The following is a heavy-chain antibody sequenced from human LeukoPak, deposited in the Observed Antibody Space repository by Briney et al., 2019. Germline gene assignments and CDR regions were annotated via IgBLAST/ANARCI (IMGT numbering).Heavy chain of an antibody. Sequence: SETLSLTCTVSGASISNSDRYWGWIRQPPGKGLEWIGSIYYSGITYHNPSLKSRVPISVDTSNNQFSLKMSSVTAADTAVYFCARHQEGMVRGVLYYLDVWGKGTTVIISS. CDR3: ARHQEGMVRGVLYYLDV. V-gene: IGHV4-39*01. J-gene: IGHJ6*03. CDR2: IYYSGIT. CDR1: GASISNSDRY. D-gene: IGHD3-10*01.